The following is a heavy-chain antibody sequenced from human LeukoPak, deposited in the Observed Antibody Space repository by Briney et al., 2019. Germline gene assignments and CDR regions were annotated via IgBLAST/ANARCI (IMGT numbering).Heavy chain of an antibody. CDR3: ARGGGSAYDM. CDR1: GFSFSSYT. D-gene: IGHD1-26*01. CDR2: ISSTSSMI. Sequence: PGGSLRLSCAASGFSFSSYTMNWVRQGPGKGLEWVSYISSTSSMIYYADSVKGRFTVSRDNAKNSLYLQMNSLRAEDTAVYYCARGGGSAYDMWGQGTMVTVPS. V-gene: IGHV3-48*01. J-gene: IGHJ3*02.